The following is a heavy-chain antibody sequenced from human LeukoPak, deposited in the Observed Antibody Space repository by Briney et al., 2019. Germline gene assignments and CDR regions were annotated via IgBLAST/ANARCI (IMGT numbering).Heavy chain of an antibody. CDR3: AKDPYYDFWSAARWFDP. D-gene: IGHD3-3*01. V-gene: IGHV3-23*01. J-gene: IGHJ5*02. CDR1: GFTFSSYA. CDR2: ISGSGGTS. Sequence: GGSLRLSCAASGFTFSSYAMSWVRQAPGGGLEWVSAISGSGGTSYYADSVKGRFTISRDNSKHTLYLQMNSLRADDTAVYYCAKDPYYDFWSAARWFDPWGQGTLVTVSS.